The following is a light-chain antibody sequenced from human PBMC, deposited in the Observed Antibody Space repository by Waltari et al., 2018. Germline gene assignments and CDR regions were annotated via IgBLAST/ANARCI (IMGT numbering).Light chain of an antibody. Sequence: SYELTQPSSVSVSPGQTARIPCSGEILAKKLSRWFPQRQGQAPILVIYKDTERPSGIPERFSGSTSGTTVTLTISGAQADDEADYYCYSAADTNLRLFGGGTKLTVL. CDR1: ILAKKL. V-gene: IGLV3-27*01. CDR2: KDT. J-gene: IGLJ2*01. CDR3: YSAADTNLRL.